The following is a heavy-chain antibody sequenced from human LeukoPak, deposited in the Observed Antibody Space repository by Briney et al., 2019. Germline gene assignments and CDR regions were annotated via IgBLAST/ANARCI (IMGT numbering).Heavy chain of an antibody. Sequence: GESLKISCKGSGYSFTSYWIGWVRQMPGKGQEWMGIIYPGDSDTRYSPSFQGQVTISADKSISTAYLQWSSLKASDTAMYYCATRIQSAYYYYGMDVWGQGTTVTVSS. J-gene: IGHJ6*02. CDR2: IYPGDSDT. D-gene: IGHD5-18*01. V-gene: IGHV5-51*01. CDR3: ATRIQSAYYYYGMDV. CDR1: GYSFTSYW.